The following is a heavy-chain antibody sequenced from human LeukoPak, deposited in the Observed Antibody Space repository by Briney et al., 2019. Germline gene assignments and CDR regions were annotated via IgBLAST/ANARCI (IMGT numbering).Heavy chain of an antibody. CDR2: IYPGDSDT. V-gene: IGHV5-51*01. CDR1: GYTFTNWW. CDR3: ARIRMVRGVTPDY. D-gene: IGHD3-10*01. J-gene: IGHJ4*02. Sequence: GESLKISCKASGYTFTNWWIGWVRQMPGKGLEWMGIIYPGDSDTRYSPSFQGQVTISADKSISTAYLQWSSLKASDTAMYYCARIRMVRGVTPDYWGQGTLVTVSS.